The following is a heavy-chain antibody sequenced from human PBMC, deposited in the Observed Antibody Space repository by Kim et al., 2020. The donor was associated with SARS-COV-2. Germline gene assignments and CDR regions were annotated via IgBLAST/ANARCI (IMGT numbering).Heavy chain of an antibody. D-gene: IGHD2-15*01. CDR2: IKEDGTEK. Sequence: GGSLRLSCVVSGFSFTTNWMSWVRQAPGKGLEWVAKIKEDGTEKYYGYSVEGRFTISRDNAKNSLYLQMNSLSAEDTAVYYCARDRWYSFDYWGQGTLVTVPS. CDR1: GFSFTTNW. V-gene: IGHV3-7*01. J-gene: IGHJ4*02. CDR3: ARDRWYSFDY.